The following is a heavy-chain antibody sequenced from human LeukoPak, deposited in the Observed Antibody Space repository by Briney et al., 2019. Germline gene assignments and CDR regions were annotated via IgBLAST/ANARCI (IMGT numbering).Heavy chain of an antibody. D-gene: IGHD3-10*01. CDR2: INPNSGGT. CDR3: AREYYYGSGSYYKRVDY. CDR1: GYTFTGYY. J-gene: IGHJ4*02. V-gene: IGHV1-2*02. Sequence: ASVKVSCEASGYTFTGYYMHWVRQAPGQGLEWMGWINPNSGGTNYAQKFQGRVTMTRDTSISTAYMELSRLRSDDTAVYYCAREYYYGSGSYYKRVDYWGQGTLVTVSS.